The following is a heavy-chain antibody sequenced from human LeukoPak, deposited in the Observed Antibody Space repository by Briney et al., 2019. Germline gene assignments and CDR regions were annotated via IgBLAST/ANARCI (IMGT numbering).Heavy chain of an antibody. CDR3: ASRGR. V-gene: IGHV4-61*02. CDR1: GGSISSGSHY. J-gene: IGHJ4*02. Sequence: SETLSLTCTVSGGSISSGSHYWTWIRQPAGKGLEYIGRVYSSGSTDSNPSLRSRLTMSVDTSKNQLSLKLTSVTAADTAVYYCASRGRWGQGTLVTVSS. D-gene: IGHD1-26*01. CDR2: VYSSGST.